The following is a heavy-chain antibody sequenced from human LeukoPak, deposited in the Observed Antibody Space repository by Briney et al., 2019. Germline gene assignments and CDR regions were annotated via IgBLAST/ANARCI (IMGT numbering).Heavy chain of an antibody. D-gene: IGHD3-9*01. Sequence: PGGSLRLSCAASGFTFSSYAMSWVRQAPGKGLEWVSAISGSGGSTYYADSVKGRFTISRDNSKNTLYLQMNSLRAEDTAVYYCAKGGSYDILTGYYKNHVPSSEYFQHWGQGTLVTVSS. CDR2: ISGSGGST. J-gene: IGHJ1*01. CDR3: AKGGSYDILTGYYKNHVPSSEYFQH. CDR1: GFTFSSYA. V-gene: IGHV3-23*01.